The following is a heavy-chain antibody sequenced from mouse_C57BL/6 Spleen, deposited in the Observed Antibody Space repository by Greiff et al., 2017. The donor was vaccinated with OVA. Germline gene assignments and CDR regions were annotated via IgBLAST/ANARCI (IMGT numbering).Heavy chain of an antibody. CDR1: GYTFTSYW. V-gene: IGHV1-55*01. CDR3: AREGYGSSEGYFDV. CDR2: IYPGSGST. J-gene: IGHJ1*03. D-gene: IGHD1-1*01. Sequence: QVQLQQPGAELVKPGASVKMSCKASGYTFTSYWITWVKQRPGQGLEWIGDIYPGSGSTNYNEKFKSKATLTVDTSSSTAYMQLSSLTSEDSAVYYCAREGYGSSEGYFDVWGTGTTVTVSS.